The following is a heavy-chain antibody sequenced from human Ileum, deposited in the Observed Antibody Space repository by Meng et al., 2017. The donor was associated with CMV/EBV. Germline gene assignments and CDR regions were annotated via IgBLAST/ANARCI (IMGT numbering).Heavy chain of an antibody. CDR2: IHFDGSHN. D-gene: IGHD6-6*01. CDR3: ARDPSQYSSSYYFDH. V-gene: IGHV3-30*02. J-gene: IGHJ4*02. Sequence: GESLKISCTPSGFTFSHYAMDWVRQPPGKGLEWVAMIHFDGSHNYHEDSVKGRFTISRDNSKNTLYLQMNSLRPEDTAVYYCARDPSQYSSSYYFDHWGQGTLVTVSS. CDR1: GFTFSHYA.